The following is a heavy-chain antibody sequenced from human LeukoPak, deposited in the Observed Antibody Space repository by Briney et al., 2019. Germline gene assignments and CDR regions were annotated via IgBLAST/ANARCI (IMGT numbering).Heavy chain of an antibody. CDR1: GFTFDDYA. CDR2: ISWNSGSI. D-gene: IGHD2-2*01. J-gene: IGHJ4*02. Sequence: TGGSLRLSCAASGFTFDDYAMHWVRQAPGKGLEWVSGISWNSGSIGYADSVKGRFTISRDNAKNSLYLQMNSLRAEDTALYYCAKTHCSSTSCPIDYWGQGTLVTVSS. CDR3: AKTHCSSTSCPIDY. V-gene: IGHV3-9*01.